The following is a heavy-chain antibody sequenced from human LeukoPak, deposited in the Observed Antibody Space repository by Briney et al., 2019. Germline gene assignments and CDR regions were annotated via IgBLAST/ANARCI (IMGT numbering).Heavy chain of an antibody. CDR1: GGSISSSTYY. J-gene: IGHJ4*02. CDR2: IYYSGST. V-gene: IGHV4-39*01. CDR3: ARQPSYYYDT. Sequence: SETLSLTCTVSGGSISSSTYYWGWIRQPPGKGLEWIGSIYYSGSTYYNPSLESRVTISVDTSKNQFSLKLSSMTAADTAVYYCARQPSYYYDTWGQGTLVTVSS. D-gene: IGHD3-22*01.